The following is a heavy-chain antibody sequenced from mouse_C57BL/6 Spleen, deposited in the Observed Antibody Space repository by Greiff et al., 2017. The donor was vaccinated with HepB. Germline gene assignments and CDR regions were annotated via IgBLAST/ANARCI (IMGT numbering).Heavy chain of an antibody. V-gene: IGHV5-6*01. J-gene: IGHJ2*01. Sequence: DVHLVESGGDLVKPGGSLKLSCAASGFTFSSYGMSWVRQTPDKRLEWVATISSGGSYTYYPDSVKGRFTISRDNAKNTLYLQMSSLKSEDTAMYYCARQGIDGYVFDYWGQGTTLTVSS. CDR3: ARQGIDGYVFDY. CDR2: ISSGGSYT. D-gene: IGHD2-3*01. CDR1: GFTFSSYG.